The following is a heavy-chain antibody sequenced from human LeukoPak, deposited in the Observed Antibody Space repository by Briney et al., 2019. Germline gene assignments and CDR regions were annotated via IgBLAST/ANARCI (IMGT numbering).Heavy chain of an antibody. D-gene: IGHD2-2*01. CDR2: IIPIFGTA. J-gene: IGHJ6*03. CDR1: GGTFSSYA. Sequence: GASVKVSCKASGGTFSSYAIGWVRQAPGRGLEWMGGIIPIFGTANYAQKFQGRVTITTDESTSTAYMELSSLRSEDTAVYYCARVSTPYYYYMAVWGKGTTVTVSS. CDR3: ARVSTPYYYYMAV. V-gene: IGHV1-69*05.